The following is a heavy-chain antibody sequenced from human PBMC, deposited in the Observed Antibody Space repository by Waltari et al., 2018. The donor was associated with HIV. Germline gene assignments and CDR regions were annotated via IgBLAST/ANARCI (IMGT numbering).Heavy chain of an antibody. CDR1: GGSVSSGNYY. CDR3: ARGYLYSGNSILFDY. V-gene: IGHV4-61*02. D-gene: IGHD4-4*01. CDR2: IYVSGNT. Sequence: QVQLQESGPGLVKPSQTLSLTCSVSGGSVSSGNYYWSWIRQPAGKGLEWIGRIYVSGNTNYNPSLKSRVTISVDSSKNQFSLRLTSVTAADTAVYFCARGYLYSGNSILFDYWGQGTLVTVSS. J-gene: IGHJ4*02.